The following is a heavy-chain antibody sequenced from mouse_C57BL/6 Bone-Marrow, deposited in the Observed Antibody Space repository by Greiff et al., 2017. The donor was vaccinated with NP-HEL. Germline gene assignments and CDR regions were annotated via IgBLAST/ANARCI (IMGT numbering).Heavy chain of an antibody. J-gene: IGHJ4*01. Sequence: VQLQQSGPELVKPGASVKLSCKASGYTFTSYGINWVKQRPGQGLEWIGGIYPRDGSTYYNEKFKGKATLTVDTSSSTAYMALRSLTSAASAVFCSASSLGSSYDMDYWGQGTSVTVSS. CDR1: GYTFTSYG. D-gene: IGHD1-3*01. V-gene: IGHV1-85*01. CDR2: IYPRDGST. CDR3: ASSLGSSYDMDY.